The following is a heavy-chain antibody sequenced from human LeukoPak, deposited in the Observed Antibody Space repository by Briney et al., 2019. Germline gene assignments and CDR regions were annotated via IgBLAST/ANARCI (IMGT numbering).Heavy chain of an antibody. D-gene: IGHD2-21*02. V-gene: IGHV4-39*07. CDR1: GGSISSSSYY. CDR2: IYHSGST. CDR3: ARGAGVTVPHYYFDY. Sequence: SETLSLTCTVSGGSISSSSYYWGWIRQPPGKGLEWIGSIYHSGSTYYNPSLKSRVTISVDTSKNQFSLKLSSVTAADTAVYYCARGAGVTVPHYYFDYWGQGTLVTVSS. J-gene: IGHJ4*02.